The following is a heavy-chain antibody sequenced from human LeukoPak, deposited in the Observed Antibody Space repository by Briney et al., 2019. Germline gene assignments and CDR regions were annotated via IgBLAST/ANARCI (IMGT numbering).Heavy chain of an antibody. CDR3: ARDGTSANFQH. J-gene: IGHJ1*01. CDR2: IYYSGST. CDR1: GGSIRSGAYY. Sequence: SETQSLTCTVSGGSIRSGAYYWSWIRQRPGKGLEWIGYIYYSGSTHYNPSLQSRVSISVDTSQNQFSLKLSSVTAADTAVYYCARDGTSANFQHWGQGTLLTVSS. V-gene: IGHV4-31*03.